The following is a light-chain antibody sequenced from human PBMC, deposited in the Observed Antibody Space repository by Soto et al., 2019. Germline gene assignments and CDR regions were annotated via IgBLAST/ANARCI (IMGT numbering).Light chain of an antibody. V-gene: IGLV2-11*01. CDR3: CSYAGSYTYV. J-gene: IGLJ1*01. CDR2: DVT. Sequence: QSALTQPRSVSASPGQSVTISCTGTSSDVGGYSYVSWYQQHPGKAPKIMIYDVTKRPSGVPDRFSGSKSGDTASLTISGLQAEDEADYYCCSYAGSYTYVFGTGTKLTVL. CDR1: SSDVGGYSY.